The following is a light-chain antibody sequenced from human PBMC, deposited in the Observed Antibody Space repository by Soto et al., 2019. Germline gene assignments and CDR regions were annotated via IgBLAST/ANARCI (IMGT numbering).Light chain of an antibody. Sequence: QSVLAQPASVSGSRGQSITISCTGTSSDVGRYNYVSWFQQHPGKVPKLIIYDVSNWPSGVSDRFSGSKSGNTASLTTSGLHPEDEADYYCSSFTSSSTFVFGTGTKVTVL. CDR2: DVS. CDR1: SSDVGRYNY. J-gene: IGLJ1*01. CDR3: SSFTSSSTFV. V-gene: IGLV2-14*03.